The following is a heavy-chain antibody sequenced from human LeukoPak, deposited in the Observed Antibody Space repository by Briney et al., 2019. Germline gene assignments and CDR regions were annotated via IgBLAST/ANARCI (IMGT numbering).Heavy chain of an antibody. CDR3: ARDKAQSDAFDI. V-gene: IGHV4-59*01. Sequence: SSETLSLTCTVSGGSISSYYWSWIRQPPGKGLEWIGCIYYSGSTNYNPSLKSRVTISVDTSKNQFSLKLRSVTAADTAVYFCARDKAQSDAFDIWGQGTMVTVSS. CDR1: GGSISSYY. J-gene: IGHJ3*02. CDR2: IYYSGST.